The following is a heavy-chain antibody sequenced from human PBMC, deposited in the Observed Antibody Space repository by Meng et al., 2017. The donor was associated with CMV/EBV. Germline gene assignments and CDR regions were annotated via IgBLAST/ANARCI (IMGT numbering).Heavy chain of an antibody. V-gene: IGHV4-59*01. CDR3: ARLHPLSYCTNGVCSGPWFDP. Sequence: QVQLQESCPGLVKPSETLSLTCTVPCGSISSYYWSWIRQPPGKGLEWIGYIYYSGSTNYNPSLKSRVTISVDTSKNQFSLKLSSVTAADTAVYYCARLHPLSYCTNGVCSGPWFDPWGQGTLVTVSS. D-gene: IGHD2-8*01. J-gene: IGHJ5*02. CDR1: CGSISSYY. CDR2: IYYSGST.